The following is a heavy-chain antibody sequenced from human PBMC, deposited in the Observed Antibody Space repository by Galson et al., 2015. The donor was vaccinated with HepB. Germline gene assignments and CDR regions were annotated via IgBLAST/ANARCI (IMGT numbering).Heavy chain of an antibody. J-gene: IGHJ6*02. D-gene: IGHD2-2*01. CDR3: ARYCSSTSCYESYYFGMDV. CDR1: GFTFSDYY. V-gene: IGHV3-11*06. CDR2: ISTRSSYT. Sequence: SLRLSCAASGFTFSDYYMSWIRQAPGKGLEWVSYISTRSSYTNYADSVKGRFTISRDNAKNSLYLQMNSLRAEDTAVYYCARYCSSTSCYESYYFGMDVWGQGTTVTVSS.